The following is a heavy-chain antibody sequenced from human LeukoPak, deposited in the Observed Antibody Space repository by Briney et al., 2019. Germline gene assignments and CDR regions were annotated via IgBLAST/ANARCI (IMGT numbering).Heavy chain of an antibody. J-gene: IGHJ4*02. Sequence: GGSLRLSCAASGFTFSNYGMHWVRQAPGKGLEWVAFIPYDGSNKYYADSLKGRFTISRDNSKNTLYLQMNSLRAEDTAIYYCAKDIGGGDCYPHGGYWGQGTPVTVSS. D-gene: IGHD2-21*01. CDR1: GFTFSNYG. CDR3: AKDIGGGDCYPHGGY. V-gene: IGHV3-30*02. CDR2: IPYDGSNK.